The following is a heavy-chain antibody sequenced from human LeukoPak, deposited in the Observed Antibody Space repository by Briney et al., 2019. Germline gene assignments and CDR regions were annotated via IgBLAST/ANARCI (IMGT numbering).Heavy chain of an antibody. CDR2: ISAYNGNT. CDR3: ARVRGYYYLPIDY. D-gene: IGHD3-10*01. J-gene: IGHJ4*02. V-gene: IGHV1-18*01. CDR1: GYTFTSYG. Sequence: GASVKVSCKASGYTFTSYGISWVRQAPGQGREGMGWISAYNGNTNYAQKLQGRVTMPPATSPSTAYMELRSLRSADTAVYYCARVRGYYYLPIDYWGQGTLVTVSS.